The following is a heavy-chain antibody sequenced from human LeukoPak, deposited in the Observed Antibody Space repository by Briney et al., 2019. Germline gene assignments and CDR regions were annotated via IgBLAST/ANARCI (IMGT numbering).Heavy chain of an antibody. V-gene: IGHV4-30-2*01. CDR3: ARSSSSGYRIDY. Sequence: SQTLSLTCAVSGGSISSGGYSWNWIRQPPGKGLEWIGYIFSSGTTYYNPSLKSRITMSLDRSKNQFSLKLSSVTAADTAVYYCARSSSSGYRIDYWGQGTLVTVSS. CDR2: IFSSGTT. J-gene: IGHJ4*02. D-gene: IGHD3-22*01. CDR1: GGSISSGGYS.